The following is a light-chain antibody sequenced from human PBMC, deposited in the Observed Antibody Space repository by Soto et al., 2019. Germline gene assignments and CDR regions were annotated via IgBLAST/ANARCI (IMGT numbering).Light chain of an antibody. CDR3: LQDDSYPLT. V-gene: IGKV1-9*01. CDR1: QGISSS. CDR2: AAS. Sequence: DIQLTQSPSFLSASVGDRVTITCRASQGISSSLAWYQQKPGEAPKLLIYAASTLQSGAPSRFSGSGYGTEFTLTISSLQPDDFASYYCLQDDSYPLTFGGGSKVEIK. J-gene: IGKJ4*01.